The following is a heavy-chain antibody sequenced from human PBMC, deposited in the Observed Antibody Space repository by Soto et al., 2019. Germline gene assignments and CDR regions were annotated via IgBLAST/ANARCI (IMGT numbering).Heavy chain of an antibody. Sequence: PWWSLRLSCAASGFTFSDHGMHWGRQAPGKGLEWVSSISGSVGSTFYADSVKGRFTISRDNSMNTLYLQMNSLRAEDTAVYYCAKDRTIASRNFDSWGQGALVTVSS. CDR3: AKDRTIASRNFDS. D-gene: IGHD6-6*01. J-gene: IGHJ4*02. CDR1: GFTFSDHG. V-gene: IGHV3-23*01. CDR2: ISGSVGST.